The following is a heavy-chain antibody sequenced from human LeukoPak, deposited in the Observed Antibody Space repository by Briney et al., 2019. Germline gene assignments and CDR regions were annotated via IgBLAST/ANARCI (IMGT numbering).Heavy chain of an antibody. J-gene: IGHJ6*02. V-gene: IGHV4-39*07. CDR3: ARAPDYGSGSYYYYYGMDV. Sequence: SETLSLTCTVSGGSISSSSYYWGWIRHPPGKGLEWIGSIYYSGSTYYNPSLKSRVTISVDTSKNQFSLKLSSVTAADTAVYYCARAPDYGSGSYYYYYGMDVWGQGTTVTVSS. D-gene: IGHD3-10*01. CDR2: IYYSGST. CDR1: GGSISSSSYY.